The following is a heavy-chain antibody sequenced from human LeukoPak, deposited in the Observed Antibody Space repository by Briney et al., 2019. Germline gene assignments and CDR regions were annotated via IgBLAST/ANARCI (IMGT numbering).Heavy chain of an antibody. D-gene: IGHD3-22*01. J-gene: IGHJ4*02. CDR2: IYHSGST. Sequence: SETLFLTCTVSGGSISVSSYYWAWIRQPPGKGLEWIGSIYHSGSTYYKPSLKSRVTISVDTSKNQFSLKLISVTAADTAVYYCARVRRRYYDSSGLYYFDYWSQGTLVTVSS. CDR1: GGSISVSSYY. V-gene: IGHV4-39*01. CDR3: ARVRRRYYDSSGLYYFDY.